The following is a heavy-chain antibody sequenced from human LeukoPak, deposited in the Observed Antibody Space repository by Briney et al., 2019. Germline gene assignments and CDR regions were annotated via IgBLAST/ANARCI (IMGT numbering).Heavy chain of an antibody. CDR1: GFTFSSYA. CDR2: ISGSGGST. V-gene: IGHV3-23*01. J-gene: IGHJ4*02. Sequence: GGSLRLSCAASGFTFSSYAMSWVRQAPGKGLEWVSAISGSGGSTYYADSVKGRLTISRDNSKNTLYPQMNSLRAEDRAVYYCAKSTESLLDDVVVTYWGQGTLVTVSS. D-gene: IGHD2-21*02. CDR3: AKSTESLLDDVVVTY.